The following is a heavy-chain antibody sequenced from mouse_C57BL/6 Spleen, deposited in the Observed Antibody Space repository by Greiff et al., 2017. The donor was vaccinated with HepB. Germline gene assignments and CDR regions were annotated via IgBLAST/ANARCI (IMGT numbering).Heavy chain of an antibody. J-gene: IGHJ3*01. D-gene: IGHD2-4*01. CDR1: GYAFSSYW. CDR3: ARSLYDYDGAWFAY. V-gene: IGHV1-80*01. CDR2: IYPGDGDT. Sequence: VQRVESGAELVKPGASVKISCKASGYAFSSYWMNWVKQRPGKGLEWIGQIYPGDGDTNYNGKFKGKATLTADKSSSTAYMQLSSLTSEDSAVYFCARSLYDYDGAWFAYWGQGTLVTVSA.